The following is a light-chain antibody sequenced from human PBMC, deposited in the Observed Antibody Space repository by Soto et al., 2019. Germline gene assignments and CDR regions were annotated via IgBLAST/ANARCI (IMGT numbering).Light chain of an antibody. J-gene: IGKJ1*01. CDR1: QSVSSNY. CDR3: QYYGSSQWT. CDR2: SAF. V-gene: IGKV3-20*01. Sequence: EIVLTQAQGTLSLSPGERGTLSCRASQSVSSNYLAWYQQKPGQATRRPIQSAFSRATGIPDRFSGSGSGTDFTLTISRLGPDDFAVYYCQYYGSSQWTCGQATKVDIK.